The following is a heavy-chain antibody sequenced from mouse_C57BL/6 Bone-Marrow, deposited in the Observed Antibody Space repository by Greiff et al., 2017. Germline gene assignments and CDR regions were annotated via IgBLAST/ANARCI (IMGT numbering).Heavy chain of an antibody. D-gene: IGHD2-14*01. J-gene: IGHJ1*03. CDR1: GYTFTSYD. V-gene: IGHV1-85*01. CDR2: IYPRDGST. CDR3: ARLEFDDRIGDWYFDV. Sequence: QVQLQQSGPELVKPGASVKLSCKASGYTFTSYDINWVKQRPGQGLEWIGWIYPRDGSTKYNEKFKGKVTLSVDTSSSTAYMELHSLTSEDSAVYFCARLEFDDRIGDWYFDVWGTGTTVTVSS.